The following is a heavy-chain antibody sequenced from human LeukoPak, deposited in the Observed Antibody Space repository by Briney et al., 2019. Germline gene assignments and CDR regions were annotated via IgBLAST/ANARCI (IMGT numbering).Heavy chain of an antibody. J-gene: IGHJ5*02. V-gene: IGHV3-23*01. CDR3: AKGGYCSSTSCYVGWFDP. Sequence: GGSLRRSCAASGFTVSSNYMSWVRQAPGKGLEWVSVISGGGGSTYYADSVEGRFTISRDNSKNTLFLQMNSLRAEDTAVYYCAKGGYCSSTSCYVGWFDPWGQGTLVTVSS. CDR1: GFTVSSNY. D-gene: IGHD2-2*01. CDR2: ISGGGGST.